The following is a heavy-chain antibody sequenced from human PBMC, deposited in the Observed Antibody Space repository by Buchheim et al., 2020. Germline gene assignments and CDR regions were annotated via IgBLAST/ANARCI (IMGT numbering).Heavy chain of an antibody. CDR2: IIGSGSRT. D-gene: IGHD2-2*01. CDR1: GFTFNNYA. J-gene: IGHJ6*02. Sequence: EVQLLESGGGLVQPGGSLRLSCAASGFTFNNYAMNWVRQVPGKGLEWVSGIIGSGSRTYYADSVKDRLTISRDNSKGTLYLQMNSLRAGDTAVYYCAKGGYCSSSDCYRAYYYYNMDAWGQGTT. CDR3: AKGGYCSSSDCYRAYYYYNMDA. V-gene: IGHV3-23*01.